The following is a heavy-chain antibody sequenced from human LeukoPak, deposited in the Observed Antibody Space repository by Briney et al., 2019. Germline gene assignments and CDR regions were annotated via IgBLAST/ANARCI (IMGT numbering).Heavy chain of an antibody. CDR3: ARPDGAYCSSTSCYAGYFQH. CDR2: IWYDGSNK. CDR1: GFTFSSYG. J-gene: IGHJ1*01. V-gene: IGHV3-33*01. Sequence: GRSLRLCCAASGFTFSSYGMHWVRQATGKGLEWVAVIWYDGSNKYYADSVKGRFTISRDNSKNTLYLQMNSLRAEDTAVYYCARPDGAYCSSTSCYAGYFQHWGQGTLVTVSS. D-gene: IGHD2-2*01.